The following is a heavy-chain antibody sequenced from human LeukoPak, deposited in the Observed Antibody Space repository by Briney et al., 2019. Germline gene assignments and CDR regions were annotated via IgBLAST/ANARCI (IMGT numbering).Heavy chain of an antibody. CDR3: ARDIYSSSELDY. CDR1: GYTFTGYY. V-gene: IGHV1-2*02. D-gene: IGHD6-6*01. CDR2: INPNSGGT. J-gene: IGHJ4*02. Sequence: ASVKVSCKASGYTFTGYYMHWVRQAPGQGLEWMGWINPNSGGTNYAQKFQGRVTMTRDTSISTAYMELSRLRSDDTAVYYCARDIYSSSELDYWGQGTLVTVSS.